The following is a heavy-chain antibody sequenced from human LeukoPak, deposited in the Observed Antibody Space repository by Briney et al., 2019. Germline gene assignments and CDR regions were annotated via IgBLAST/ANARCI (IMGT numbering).Heavy chain of an antibody. Sequence: ASVTVSCTASGYTFTSYGISWVRQAPGQGLEWMGWISAYNGNTNYAQKLQGRVTMTTDTSTSTAYMELRSLRSDDTAVYYCAKNTIFGVVPPYGMDVWGQGTTVTVSS. D-gene: IGHD3-3*01. CDR1: GYTFTSYG. CDR2: ISAYNGNT. J-gene: IGHJ6*02. CDR3: AKNTIFGVVPPYGMDV. V-gene: IGHV1-18*01.